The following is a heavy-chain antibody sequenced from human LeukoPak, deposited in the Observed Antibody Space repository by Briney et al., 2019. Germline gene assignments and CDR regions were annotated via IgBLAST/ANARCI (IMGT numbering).Heavy chain of an antibody. CDR1: GFTVSSNH. Sequence: GGSLRLSCAASGFTVSSNHMSWVRQAPGKGLEWVSVIYSGGSTYYADSVKGRFTISRDNSKNTLYLQMNSLRADDTAVYYCARDLHGSHFHWGQGTLVTVSS. CDR3: ARDLHGSHFH. V-gene: IGHV3-53*01. CDR2: IYSGGST. D-gene: IGHD1-26*01. J-gene: IGHJ4*02.